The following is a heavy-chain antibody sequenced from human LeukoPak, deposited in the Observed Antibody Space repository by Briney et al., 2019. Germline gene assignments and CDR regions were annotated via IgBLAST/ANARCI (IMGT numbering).Heavy chain of an antibody. CDR1: GFTFSSYS. J-gene: IGHJ3*02. V-gene: IGHV3-48*04. D-gene: IGHD2-21*01. CDR3: ARSRPSSHIVVVVGASRVAFDI. Sequence: GGTLRLSCAASGFTFSSYSMNWVRRAPGKGLEWVSYISSSSSAIYYADSVKGRFTISRDNAKNSLYLQMNSLRAEDTAVYYCARSRPSSHIVVVVGASRVAFDIWGQGTMVTVSS. CDR2: ISSSSSAI.